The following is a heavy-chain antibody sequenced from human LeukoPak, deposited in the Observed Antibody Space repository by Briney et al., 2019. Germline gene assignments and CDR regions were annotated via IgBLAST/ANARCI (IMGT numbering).Heavy chain of an antibody. CDR1: GGSISSYY. CDR2: IYYSGST. CDR3: ARAGQFISARPITFDY. D-gene: IGHD6-6*01. Sequence: SETLSLTCTASGGSISSYYWSWIRQPPGKGLEWIGYIYYSGSTNYNPSLKSRVTISVDTSKNQLSLKLRSVTAADTAVYYCARAGQFISARPITFDYWGQGSLVTVSS. V-gene: IGHV4-59*01. J-gene: IGHJ4*02.